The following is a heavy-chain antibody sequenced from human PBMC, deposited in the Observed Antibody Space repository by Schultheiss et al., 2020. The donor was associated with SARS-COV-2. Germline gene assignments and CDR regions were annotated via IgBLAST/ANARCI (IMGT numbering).Heavy chain of an antibody. J-gene: IGHJ5*02. Sequence: GSLRLSCAASGFTFSIYAMNWVRQAPGKGLEWVLYISSSGSTTYYADSVKGRFTISRDNAKNSLYLQMNSLRAEDTAVYYCARESSNWFDPWGQGTLVTVSS. CDR1: GFTFSIYA. CDR3: ARESSNWFDP. V-gene: IGHV3-48*04. CDR2: ISSSGSTT.